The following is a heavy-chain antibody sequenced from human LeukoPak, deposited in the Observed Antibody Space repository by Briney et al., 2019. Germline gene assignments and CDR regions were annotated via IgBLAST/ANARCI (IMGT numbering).Heavy chain of an antibody. J-gene: IGHJ4*02. CDR2: IYWDDDK. CDR3: AHRLRRSVAGNFDY. V-gene: IGHV2-5*02. CDR1: GLSFTIGGLG. D-gene: IGHD6-19*01. Sequence: ESGPTLVNPTQTLTRTSTSSGLSFTIGGLGGGWFRQPPGKALEGLALIYWDDDKRYSPSLKSSLTITKDTSKNQVVLTMTNMDPVDTATYYCAHRLRRSVAGNFDYWGQGTLVTVSS.